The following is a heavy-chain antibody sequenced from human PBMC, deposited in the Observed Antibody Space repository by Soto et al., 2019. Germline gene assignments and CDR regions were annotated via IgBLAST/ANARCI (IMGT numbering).Heavy chain of an antibody. CDR3: ARAPSIAALSDY. J-gene: IGHJ4*02. D-gene: IGHD6-6*01. CDR2: IDPSDSYT. Sequence: PGESLKISCKGSGYSFTSYWISWVRQMPGKGLEWMGRIDPSDSYTNYSPSFQGHVTISADKSISTAYLQWSSLRAEDTAVYYCARAPSIAALSDYWGQGTLVTVSS. CDR1: GYSFTSYW. V-gene: IGHV5-10-1*01.